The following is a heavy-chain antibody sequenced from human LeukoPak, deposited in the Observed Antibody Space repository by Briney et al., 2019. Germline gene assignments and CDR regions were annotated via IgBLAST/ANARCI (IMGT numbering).Heavy chain of an antibody. V-gene: IGHV3-11*04. CDR1: GFTFSDYY. Sequence: GGSLRLSCAASGFTFSDYYMSWIRQAPGKGLEWVSYISSSGSTIYYAGSVKGRFTISRDNAKNSLYLQMNSLRAEDTAVYYCARPGTLWAYYFDYWGQGTLVTVSS. CDR3: ARPGTLWAYYFDY. CDR2: ISSSGSTI. J-gene: IGHJ4*02. D-gene: IGHD2-21*01.